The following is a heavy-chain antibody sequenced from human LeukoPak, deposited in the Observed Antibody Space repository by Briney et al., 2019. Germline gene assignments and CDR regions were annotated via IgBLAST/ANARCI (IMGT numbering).Heavy chain of an antibody. Sequence: GGSLRLSCAASGFTVSSNYMSWVRQAPGKGLEWISLIYTGGSTYYADSVKGRFTISRDNSKNTLYLQMNSLRAEDTAVYYCAKGSGYSGYDMSVWGQGTLVTVSS. V-gene: IGHV3-53*01. D-gene: IGHD5-12*01. J-gene: IGHJ4*02. CDR1: GFTVSSNY. CDR3: AKGSGYSGYDMSV. CDR2: IYTGGST.